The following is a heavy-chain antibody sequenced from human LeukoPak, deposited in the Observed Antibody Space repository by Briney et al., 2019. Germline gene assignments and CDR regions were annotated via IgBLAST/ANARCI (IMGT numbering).Heavy chain of an antibody. V-gene: IGHV1-69*04. Sequence: GSSVKVSCKASGGTFSSYAISWVRQAPGQGLEWMGRIIPVLDIANYAQKFQGRVTITADKSTSTAYMELSSLRSDDTAVYYCARGGTSGWYGTLGYWGQGTLVTVSS. J-gene: IGHJ4*02. D-gene: IGHD6-19*01. CDR3: ARGGTSGWYGTLGY. CDR1: GGTFSSYA. CDR2: IIPVLDIA.